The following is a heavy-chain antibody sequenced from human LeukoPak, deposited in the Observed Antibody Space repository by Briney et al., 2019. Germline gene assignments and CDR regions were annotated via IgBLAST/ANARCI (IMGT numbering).Heavy chain of an antibody. V-gene: IGHV1-18*01. CDR3: ARVFYRQLGRTTDGGYFDY. CDR1: GYTFTSYG. D-gene: IGHD4-17*01. CDR2: ISAYNGNT. Sequence: ASVKVSCKASGYTFTSYGISWVRQAPGQGLEWMGWISAYNGNTNYAQKLQGRVTMTTDTSTSTAYMELRSLRSDDTAVYYCARVFYRQLGRTTDGGYFDYWGQGTLVTVSS. J-gene: IGHJ4*02.